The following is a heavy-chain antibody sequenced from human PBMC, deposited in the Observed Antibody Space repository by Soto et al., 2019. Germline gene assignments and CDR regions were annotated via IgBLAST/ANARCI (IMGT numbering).Heavy chain of an antibody. V-gene: IGHV1-69*01. Sequence: HVQMVQSGGEMKKPGSSGQFSCTASAGTFIPFASHWVRQAPGQGLESMGSIIHGVGIATYAQKLQGRLTITADVSTATLDMEMSSLAFEDTATYVCANVLEWGDKSDHWGQGTLVPVSA. CDR2: IIHGVGIA. D-gene: IGHD3-3*01. CDR1: AGTFIPFA. J-gene: IGHJ4*02. CDR3: ANVLEWGDKSDH.